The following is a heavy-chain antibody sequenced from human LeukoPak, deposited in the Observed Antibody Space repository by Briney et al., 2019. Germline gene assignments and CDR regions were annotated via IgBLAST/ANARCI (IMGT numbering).Heavy chain of an antibody. CDR3: ARGGVNYKIAGP. V-gene: IGHV4-59*01. J-gene: IGHJ5*02. D-gene: IGHD3-10*01. Sequence: SETLSLTCTVSGGSITSYYWSWIRQPPGKGLEWIGYIYYSGSTNYNPSLKSRVTISIDTSKNQFSLKLSSVTAADTAVYYCARGGVNYKIAGPWGQGALVTVSS. CDR1: GGSITSYY. CDR2: IYYSGST.